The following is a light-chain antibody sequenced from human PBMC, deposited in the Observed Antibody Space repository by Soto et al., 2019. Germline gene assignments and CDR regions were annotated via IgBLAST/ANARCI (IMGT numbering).Light chain of an antibody. CDR2: AAS. V-gene: IGKV1-39*01. CDR3: QQSYSTPPFT. J-gene: IGKJ3*01. CDR1: QSISSY. Sequence: DIQMTQSPSSLSASVGDRVAITCRASQSISSYLNWYQQKPGKAPKLLIYAASSLQSGVPSRFSGSGSATDFTLTISLLQPEDFATYYCQQSYSTPPFTFGPGTKVDIK.